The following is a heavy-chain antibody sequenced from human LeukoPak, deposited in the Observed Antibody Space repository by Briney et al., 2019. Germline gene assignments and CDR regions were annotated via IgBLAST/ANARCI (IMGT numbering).Heavy chain of an antibody. D-gene: IGHD3-9*01. Sequence: SGGSQRLSCAASGFTFSSDGMHWVRHAAGKGLEWVAFIRYDGSNKYYADSVKGRFTISRDNSKNTLYLQMNSLRAEDTAVYYCARDSDIVTGSESHFDYWGQGTLVTVSS. CDR1: GFTFSSDG. V-gene: IGHV3-30*02. J-gene: IGHJ4*02. CDR3: ARDSDIVTGSESHFDY. CDR2: IRYDGSNK.